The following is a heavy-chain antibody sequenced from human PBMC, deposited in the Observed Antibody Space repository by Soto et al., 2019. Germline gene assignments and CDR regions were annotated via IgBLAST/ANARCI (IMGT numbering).Heavy chain of an antibody. CDR3: ARERAQGTDALDI. V-gene: IGHV3-21*01. CDR1: GFTFSSYS. D-gene: IGHD1-1*01. Sequence: GGSLRLSCAASGFTFSSYSMNWVRQAPGKGLEWVSSISSSSSYISYADSMKGRFTISRDNAKNSLYLQMNSLRADDTAVYDCARERAQGTDALDIWGQGTMVTVSS. CDR2: ISSSSSYI. J-gene: IGHJ3*02.